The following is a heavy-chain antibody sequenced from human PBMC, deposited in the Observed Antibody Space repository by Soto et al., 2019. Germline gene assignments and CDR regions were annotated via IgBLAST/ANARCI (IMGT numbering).Heavy chain of an antibody. CDR1: GFTFSNSW. CDR2: IKSNTDGGTT. V-gene: IGHV3-15*07. Sequence: EVQLVESGGGLVKPGGSLRLSCAASGFTFSNSWMNWVRHAPGKGLEWVGRIKSNTDGGTTDYAAPVKGRFTISRDDSKNTLYLQINSLKNKDTAVYYCTTHRYSSGSYYKSWGQGTLVTVSS. CDR3: TTHRYSSGSYYKS. D-gene: IGHD3-10*01. J-gene: IGHJ4*02.